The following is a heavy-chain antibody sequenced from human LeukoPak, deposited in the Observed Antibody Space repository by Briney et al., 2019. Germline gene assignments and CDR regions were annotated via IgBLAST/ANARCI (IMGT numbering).Heavy chain of an antibody. D-gene: IGHD2-21*02. CDR1: GFTFSSYA. J-gene: IGHJ4*02. CDR3: ASTCGRDCSFFDY. CDR2: ISYDGSNK. Sequence: PGRSLRLSCAASGFTFSSYAMHWVRQAPGKGLEWVAVISYDGSNKYYADSVKGRFTISRDNSKNTLYLQMNSLRAEDTAVYYCASTCGRDCSFFDYWGQGTLVTVSS. V-gene: IGHV3-30*04.